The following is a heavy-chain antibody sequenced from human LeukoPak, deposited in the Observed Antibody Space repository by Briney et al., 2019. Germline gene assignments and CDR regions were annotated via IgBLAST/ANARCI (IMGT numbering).Heavy chain of an antibody. CDR1: GFTFSSYG. V-gene: IGHV3-33*01. CDR2: IWYDGSNK. D-gene: IGHD3-3*01. Sequence: PGGSLRLSCAASGFTFSSYGMHWVRQAPGKGLEWVAVIWYDGSNKYYADSVKGRFTISRDNSKNTLYLQMNSLRAEDTAVYYCARDFGPRRVGSGYDYWGQGTLVTVSS. CDR3: ARDFGPRRVGSGYDY. J-gene: IGHJ4*02.